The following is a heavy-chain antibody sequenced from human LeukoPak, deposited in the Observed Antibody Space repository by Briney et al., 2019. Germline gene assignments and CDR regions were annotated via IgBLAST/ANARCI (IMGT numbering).Heavy chain of an antibody. D-gene: IGHD6-19*01. Sequence: SEALSLTCNVFGASITDTDYFWAWIRQPPGKGLQWIGSIHFSGSTTYYKASLESRVTIAVDTSKNQFSLTLTSVTAADTAVYYCARPLSYTSGWFGPWGYWGQGTLVAVSS. J-gene: IGHJ4*02. CDR2: IHFSGST. V-gene: IGHV4-39*01. CDR1: GASITDTDYF. CDR3: ARPLSYTSGWFGPWGY.